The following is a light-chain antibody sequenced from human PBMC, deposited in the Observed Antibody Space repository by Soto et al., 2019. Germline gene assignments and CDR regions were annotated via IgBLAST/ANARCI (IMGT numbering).Light chain of an antibody. Sequence: EIVLTPSPATLSLSPGERATLSCRASQSVSSYLAWYQQKPGQAPRLLIYDASNRATGIPARFSGSGSGTDFTLTISGLEPEDFAVYYCQQRSNWRTFGQGTKVAIK. V-gene: IGKV3-11*01. CDR1: QSVSSY. CDR2: DAS. CDR3: QQRSNWRT. J-gene: IGKJ1*01.